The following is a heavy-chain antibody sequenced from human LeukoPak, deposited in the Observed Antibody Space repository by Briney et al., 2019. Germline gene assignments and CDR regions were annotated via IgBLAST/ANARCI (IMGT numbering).Heavy chain of an antibody. CDR2: IYYSGST. V-gene: IGHV4-59*01. J-gene: IGHJ4*02. CDR1: GGSISSYY. Sequence: SETLSLTCTVSGGSISSYYWSWIRQPPGKGLEWIGYIYYSGSTNYNPSLKSRVTISVDTSKNQFSLKLSSVTAADTAVYYCAREQLARIDYWGQGTLVTVSS. CDR3: AREQLARIDY. D-gene: IGHD6-13*01.